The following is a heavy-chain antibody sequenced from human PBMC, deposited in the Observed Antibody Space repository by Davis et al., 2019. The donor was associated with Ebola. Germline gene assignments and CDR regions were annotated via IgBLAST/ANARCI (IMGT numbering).Heavy chain of an antibody. CDR2: ISGYNGNT. CDR1: GYTFTSYG. CDR3: ARDQRMGLRFLEWLFQYGMDV. V-gene: IGHV1-18*01. D-gene: IGHD3-3*01. J-gene: IGHJ6*02. Sequence: AASVKVSCKASGYTFTSYGISWVRQAPGQGLEWMGWISGYNGNTNYAQKLQGRVTMTTDTSTSTAYMELRSLRSDDTAVYYCARDQRMGLRFLEWLFQYGMDVWGQGTTVTVSS.